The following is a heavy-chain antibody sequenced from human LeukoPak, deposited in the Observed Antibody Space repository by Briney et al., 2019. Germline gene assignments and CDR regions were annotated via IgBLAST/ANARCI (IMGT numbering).Heavy chain of an antibody. Sequence: AASVKVSFKASGYTFTSYAMKWVRQAPGQGLEWMGWINTNTGNPTYAQGFTGRFVFSLDTSVSTAYLQISSLKAEDTAVYYCAREKGFVGMDVWGQGTTVTVSS. CDR1: GYTFTSYA. J-gene: IGHJ6*02. CDR3: AREKGFVGMDV. V-gene: IGHV7-4-1*02. CDR2: INTNTGNP.